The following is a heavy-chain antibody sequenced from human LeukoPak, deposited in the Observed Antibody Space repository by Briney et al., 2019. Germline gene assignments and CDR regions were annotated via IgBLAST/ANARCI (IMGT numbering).Heavy chain of an antibody. CDR3: AKDAGYYCSGGSCYRPWFDP. Sequence: GGSLRLSCAASGFTFNSYAMSWVRQAPGKGLEWVSAISGSGGSTYYADSVKGRFTISRDNSKNTLYLQMNSLRAEDTAVYYCAKDAGYYCSGGSCYRPWFDPWGQGTLFTVSS. CDR2: ISGSGGST. D-gene: IGHD2-15*01. CDR1: GFTFNSYA. V-gene: IGHV3-23*01. J-gene: IGHJ5*02.